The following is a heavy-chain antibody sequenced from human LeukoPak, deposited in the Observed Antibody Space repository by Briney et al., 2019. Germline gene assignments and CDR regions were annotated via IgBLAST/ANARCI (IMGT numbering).Heavy chain of an antibody. Sequence: SETLSLTCTVSGGSISSYYWSWIRQPPGKGLEWIGYIYYSGSTNYNPSLKSRVTISVDTSKNQFSLKLSSVTAADTAVYYCARGRIAVAASGFDYRGQGTLVTVSS. CDR1: GGSISSYY. J-gene: IGHJ4*02. CDR2: IYYSGST. D-gene: IGHD6-19*01. V-gene: IGHV4-59*01. CDR3: ARGRIAVAASGFDY.